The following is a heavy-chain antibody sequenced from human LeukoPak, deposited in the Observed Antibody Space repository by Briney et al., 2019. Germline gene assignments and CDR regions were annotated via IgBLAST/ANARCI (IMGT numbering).Heavy chain of an antibody. CDR3: ARDTPGGYDSSGYYSPDFDY. CDR2: ISAYNGNT. Sequence: ASVKVSCKASGYTFTSYGISWVRQAPGQGLEWMGWISAYNGNTNYAQKLQGRVTMTTDTSTSTAYMELRSLRSDDTAVYYCARDTPGGYDSSGYYSPDFDYWGQGTLATVSS. CDR1: GYTFTSYG. J-gene: IGHJ4*02. D-gene: IGHD3-22*01. V-gene: IGHV1-18*01.